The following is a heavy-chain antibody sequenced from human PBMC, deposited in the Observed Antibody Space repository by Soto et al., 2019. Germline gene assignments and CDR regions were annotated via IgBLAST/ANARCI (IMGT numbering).Heavy chain of an antibody. D-gene: IGHD6-6*01. CDR2: IYPGDSDT. J-gene: IGHJ4*02. CDR1: GYSFTSYW. V-gene: IGHV5-51*01. Sequence: PGESLKISCKGPGYSFTSYWIGWVRQMPGKGLEWMGIIYPGDSDTRYSPSFQGQVTISADKSISTAYLQWSSLKASDTAMYYCARSAARWPNYFDYWGQGTLVTVSS. CDR3: ARSAARWPNYFDY.